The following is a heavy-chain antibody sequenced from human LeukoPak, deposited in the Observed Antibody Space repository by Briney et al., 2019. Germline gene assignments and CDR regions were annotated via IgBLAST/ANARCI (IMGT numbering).Heavy chain of an antibody. Sequence: SETLSLTCTVSGGSVNSDSYYWSWIRQPAGKGLEWIGRIYTSGSTNYNPSLKSRVTISLDTSKNQFSLELNSVTPADTAVYYCARGGNYWPQWWFDPWGRGTLVSVSS. D-gene: IGHD1-26*01. CDR2: IYTSGST. J-gene: IGHJ5*02. V-gene: IGHV4-61*02. CDR3: ARGGNYWPQWWFDP. CDR1: GGSVNSDSYY.